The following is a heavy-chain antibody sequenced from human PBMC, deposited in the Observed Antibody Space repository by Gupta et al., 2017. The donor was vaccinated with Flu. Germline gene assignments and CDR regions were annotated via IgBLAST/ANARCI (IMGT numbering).Heavy chain of an antibody. CDR1: GFTFSSYW. CDR2: IKQDGSEK. CDR3: ASDSSGWYSIDY. Sequence: EVQLVASGGGLVQPGGSLRLSCAASGFTFSSYWMTWVRQAPGKGLEWVANIKQDGSEKYYVDSVKGRFTISRDNAKNSLYLQMNSLRAEDTAVYYWASDSSGWYSIDYWGQGTLVTVSS. V-gene: IGHV3-7*04. J-gene: IGHJ4*02. D-gene: IGHD6-19*01.